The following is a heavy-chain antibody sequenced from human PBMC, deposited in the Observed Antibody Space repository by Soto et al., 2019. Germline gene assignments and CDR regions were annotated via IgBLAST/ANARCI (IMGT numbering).Heavy chain of an antibody. CDR3: ARGSYYSGWV. CDR1: GDSVSSTSTA. Sequence: QVQLQQSGPGLVQPSQTLSLTCAISGDSVSSTSTAWSWIRQSPSRGLEWLGRTYYRSNWYSDYAVSVKSRITITPDTSKNQVSLQLKSVTPEDTAVYYCARGSYYSGWVWGQGTLVTVSS. J-gene: IGHJ4*02. D-gene: IGHD6-19*01. V-gene: IGHV6-1*01. CDR2: TYYRSNWYS.